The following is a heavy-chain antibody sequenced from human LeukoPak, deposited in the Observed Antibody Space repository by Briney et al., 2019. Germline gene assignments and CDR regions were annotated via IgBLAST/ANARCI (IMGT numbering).Heavy chain of an antibody. J-gene: IGHJ4*02. Sequence: SETLSLTCAVYGGSLRGYYWRWMRQPPGKGLEWIGEINHSGSTNYNPSLKSRVTISVDTSKNQFSLKVTSVTAADTAVYYCARSGYHYNWGQGTLVTVSS. V-gene: IGHV4-34*01. CDR2: INHSGST. CDR1: GGSLRGYY. CDR3: ARSGYHYN. D-gene: IGHD3-22*01.